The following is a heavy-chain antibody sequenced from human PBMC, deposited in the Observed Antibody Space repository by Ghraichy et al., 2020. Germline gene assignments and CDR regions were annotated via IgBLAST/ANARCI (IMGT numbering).Heavy chain of an antibody. D-gene: IGHD6-13*01. CDR3: ARGRAAGEYFQH. Sequence: SETLSLTCTVSGGSISSSSYYWGWIRQPPGKGLEWIGSIYYSGSTYYNPSLKSRVTISVDTSKNQFSLKLSSVTAADTAVYYCARGRAAGEYFQHWGQGTLVTVSS. CDR1: GGSISSSSYY. V-gene: IGHV4-39*07. CDR2: IYYSGST. J-gene: IGHJ1*01.